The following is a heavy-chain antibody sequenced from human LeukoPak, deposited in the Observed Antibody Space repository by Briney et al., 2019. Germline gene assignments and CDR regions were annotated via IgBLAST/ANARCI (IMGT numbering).Heavy chain of an antibody. Sequence: GGSLRLSCVASGFTFDFDNYGMHWVRQAPGKGLEWVAVITYDGSNKYYADSVKGRFTISRDNSKNTLYLQMNSLRAEDTAVYYCANDGGPYCSSTSCYRADFDYWGQGTLVTVSS. D-gene: IGHD2-2*01. CDR3: ANDGGPYCSSTSCYRADFDY. V-gene: IGHV3-30*18. CDR2: ITYDGSNK. CDR1: GFTFDFDNYG. J-gene: IGHJ4*02.